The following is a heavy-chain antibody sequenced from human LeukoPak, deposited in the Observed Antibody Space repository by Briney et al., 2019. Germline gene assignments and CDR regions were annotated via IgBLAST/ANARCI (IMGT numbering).Heavy chain of an antibody. D-gene: IGHD1-26*01. J-gene: IGHJ3*01. V-gene: IGHV3-15*01. CDR3: TTWDGVD. Sequence: GGSLRLSCAASAFTFSNALMTWVRQAPGKGLEWLCHIKSKSDGGTTDCAAPFKGRFTISRDDSKNTLYLQMNSLKTEDTAVYYCTTWDGVDWGQGTMVTVSS. CDR1: AFTFSNAL. CDR2: IKSKSDGGTT.